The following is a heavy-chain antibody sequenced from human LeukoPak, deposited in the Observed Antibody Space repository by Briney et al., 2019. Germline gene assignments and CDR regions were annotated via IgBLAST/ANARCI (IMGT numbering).Heavy chain of an antibody. CDR1: GESFVGYY. Sequence: SETLSLTCAVYGESFVGYYWAWIRQPPGKGLEWIVEIDYTGSTNYNPSLKSRIKMSVDTSKTQFSVNLNSVTAADTAFYYCARRRIPATITGSKLSSRFDTWGQGTLVTVSS. D-gene: IGHD5-12*01. CDR3: ARRRIPATITGSKLSSRFDT. V-gene: IGHV4-34*01. J-gene: IGHJ1*01. CDR2: IDYTGST.